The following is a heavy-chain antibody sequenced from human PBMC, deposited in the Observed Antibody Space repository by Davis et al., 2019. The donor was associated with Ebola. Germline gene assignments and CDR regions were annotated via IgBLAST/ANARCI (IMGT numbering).Heavy chain of an antibody. CDR1: GFTFSRHG. D-gene: IGHD3-3*01. J-gene: IGHJ6*04. CDR3: AKGSVTIFGVAPDYYGMDV. V-gene: IGHV3-30*18. Sequence: GESLKISCAASGFTFSRHGMHWVRQAPGKGLEWVAVISYDGSNKYYADSVKGRFTISRDNSKNTLYLQMNSLRAEDTAVYYCAKGSVTIFGVAPDYYGMDVWGKGTTVTVSS. CDR2: ISYDGSNK.